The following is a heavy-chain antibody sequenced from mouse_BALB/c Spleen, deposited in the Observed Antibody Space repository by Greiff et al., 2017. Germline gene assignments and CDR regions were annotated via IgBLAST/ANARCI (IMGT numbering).Heavy chain of an antibody. CDR1: GYTFTDYN. Sequence: EVKLVESGPELVKPGASVKIPCKASGYTFTDYNMDWVKQSHGKSLEWIGDINPNNGGTIYNQKFKGKATLTVDKSSSTAYMELRSLTSEDTAVYYCARAYRGYAMDYWGQGTSVTVSS. D-gene: IGHD2-10*01. J-gene: IGHJ4*01. CDR2: INPNNGGT. V-gene: IGHV1-18*01. CDR3: ARAYRGYAMDY.